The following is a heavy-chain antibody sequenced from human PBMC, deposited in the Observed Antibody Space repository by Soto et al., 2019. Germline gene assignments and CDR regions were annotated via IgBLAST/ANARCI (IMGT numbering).Heavy chain of an antibody. D-gene: IGHD4-17*01. V-gene: IGHV3-21*01. Sequence: EVQLVESGGGLVKPGGSLRLSCAASGFTINTYSMNWVRQAPGKGLEWVSSISSGSSYMWYADSVKCRFTVSRDNAKNSMYLQMNSLRAEDTAVYYCARGWGTTVVTLDAFDIWGQGTLVTVSS. CDR3: ARGWGTTVVTLDAFDI. CDR1: GFTINTYS. J-gene: IGHJ3*02. CDR2: ISSGSSYM.